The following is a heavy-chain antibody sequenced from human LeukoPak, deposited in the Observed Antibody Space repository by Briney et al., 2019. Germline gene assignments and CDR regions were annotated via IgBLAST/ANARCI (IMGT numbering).Heavy chain of an antibody. CDR3: ARGSGWFLY. V-gene: IGHV4-61*01. CDR1: GGSVSSGSYY. Sequence: PSETLSLTCTVSGGSVSSGSYYWSWIRQPPGKGLEWIGYYYYSGSTNYNPSLKSRVTISVDTSKNQFSLKLNSVTAADTAVYYCARGSGWFLYWGQGTLVTVSS. D-gene: IGHD6-19*01. CDR2: YYYSGST. J-gene: IGHJ4*02.